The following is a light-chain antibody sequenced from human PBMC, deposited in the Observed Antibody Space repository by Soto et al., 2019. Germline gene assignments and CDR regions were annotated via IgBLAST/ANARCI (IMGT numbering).Light chain of an antibody. J-gene: IGLJ1*01. V-gene: IGLV2-11*01. CDR2: NVN. CDR1: SSDVGSYDY. Sequence: QSVLIQPPSVSGSPGQSVTISCTGTSSDVGSYDYVSWYQQHPGTVPKPVIYNVNTQPSGVPDRFSGSKSGNTASMTISGLQAEDEADYSCCSYTSSDTFVFGTGTKVTVL. CDR3: CSYTSSDTFV.